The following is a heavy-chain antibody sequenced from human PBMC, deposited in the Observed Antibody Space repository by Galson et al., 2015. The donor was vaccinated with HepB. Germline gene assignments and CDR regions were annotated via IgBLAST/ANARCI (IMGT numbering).Heavy chain of an antibody. CDR2: ISFNGGST. J-gene: IGHJ4*02. Sequence: SLRLSCAASGFTFRSYAMHWVRQAPGKGLEYVSAISFNGGSTYYADSVKGRFTISRDNSKNTLYLQMGSLRAEDTAVYYCVKDSDFWNGYPEVWGQGTLVTVSS. V-gene: IGHV3-64D*06. D-gene: IGHD3-3*01. CDR3: VKDSDFWNGYPEV. CDR1: GFTFRSYA.